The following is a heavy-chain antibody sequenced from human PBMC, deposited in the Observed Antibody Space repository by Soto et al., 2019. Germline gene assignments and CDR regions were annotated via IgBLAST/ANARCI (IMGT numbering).Heavy chain of an antibody. J-gene: IGHJ3*02. CDR1: GGSISSYY. CDR3: AREFPGVVVDDAFDI. V-gene: IGHV4-59*01. D-gene: IGHD3-22*01. CDR2: IYYSGST. Sequence: SETLSLTCTVSGGSISSYYWSWIRQPPGKGLEWIGYIYYSGSTNYNPSLKSRVTISVDTSKNQFSLKLSSVTAADTAVYYCAREFPGVVVDDAFDIWGQGTMVTVS.